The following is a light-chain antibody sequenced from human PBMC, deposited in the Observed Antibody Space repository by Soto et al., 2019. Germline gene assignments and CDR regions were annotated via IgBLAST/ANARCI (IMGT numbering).Light chain of an antibody. J-gene: IGLJ1*01. CDR3: QSYDSSNHYV. CDR2: EDN. CDR1: SGSIASDY. Sequence: NFMLTQPHSVSESPGKTVTISCTRSSGSIASDYVQWYQQRPGSAPTIVIYEDNQRPSGVPDRFSGSIDTSSNSASLTISGLRTGDEADYYCQSYDSSNHYVFGTGTKVTVL. V-gene: IGLV6-57*04.